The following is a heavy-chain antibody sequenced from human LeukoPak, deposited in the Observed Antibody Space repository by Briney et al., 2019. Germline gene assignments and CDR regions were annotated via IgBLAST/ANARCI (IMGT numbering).Heavy chain of an antibody. CDR1: GYTFTGYY. J-gene: IGHJ4*02. D-gene: IGHD3-10*01. CDR3: ARVNGAYGSGSYIDY. CDR2: VNPNSGGT. V-gene: IGHV1-2*02. Sequence: ASVKVSCKASGYTFTGYYMHWVRQAPGQGLEWMGWVNPNSGGTNYAQKFQGRVTMTRDTSISTAYMELSRLRSDDTAVYYCARVNGAYGSGSYIDYWGQGTLVTVSS.